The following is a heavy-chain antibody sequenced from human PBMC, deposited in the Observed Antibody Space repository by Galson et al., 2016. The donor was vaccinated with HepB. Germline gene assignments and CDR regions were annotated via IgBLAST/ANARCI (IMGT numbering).Heavy chain of an antibody. CDR2: VFFTGST. D-gene: IGHD3-10*01. Sequence: ETLSLTCTVSGGSISTYYWSWIRQPPGKGLEWIGYVFFTGSTNYNPSLKSRVTISVDTSKNQFSLRLSSVTAADTAVYYCARDYFASGSFLPWGQGTLVTVSS. CDR1: GGSISTYY. V-gene: IGHV4-59*01. CDR3: ARDYFASGSFLP. J-gene: IGHJ5*02.